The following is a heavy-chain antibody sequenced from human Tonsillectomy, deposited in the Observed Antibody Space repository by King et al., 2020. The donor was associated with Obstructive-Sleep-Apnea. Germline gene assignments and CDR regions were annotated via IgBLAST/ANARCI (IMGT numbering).Heavy chain of an antibody. D-gene: IGHD5-24*01. V-gene: IGHV3-49*03. J-gene: IGHJ3*02. CDR3: TRDPHHRDVEMATILHAFDI. Sequence: VQLVESGGGLVQPGRSLRLSCTASGFTFGDYAMSWFRQAPGKGLEWVGFIRSKAYGGTTEYAASVKGRFTISRDDSKSIAYLQMNSLKTEDTAVYYCTRDPHHRDVEMATILHAFDIWGQGTMVTVSS. CDR1: GFTFGDYA. CDR2: IRSKAYGGTT.